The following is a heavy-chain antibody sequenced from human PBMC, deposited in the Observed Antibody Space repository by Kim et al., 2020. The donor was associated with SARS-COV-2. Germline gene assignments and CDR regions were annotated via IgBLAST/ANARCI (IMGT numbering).Heavy chain of an antibody. V-gene: IGHV7-4-1*02. J-gene: IGHJ6*02. Sequence: ASVKVSCKASGYTFTSHAMNWVRQAPGQGLEWMGWINTNTGNSTYAQDFTGRFVFSLDTSVSAAYLQISSLKAEDTAVYYYARGFYSGTWNYGMDVWGQGTAVSVSS. CDR2: INTNTGNS. D-gene: IGHD6-13*01. CDR1: GYTFTSHA. CDR3: ARGFYSGTWNYGMDV.